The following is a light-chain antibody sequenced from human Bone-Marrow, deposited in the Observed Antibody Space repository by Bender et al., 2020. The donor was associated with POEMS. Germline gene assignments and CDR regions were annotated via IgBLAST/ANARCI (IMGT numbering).Light chain of an antibody. V-gene: IGLV2-14*03. CDR1: SSDVGGYNY. J-gene: IGLJ2*01. CDR2: EVS. CDR3: QSHDSGTPWI. Sequence: QSALTQPPSVSGSPGQSITISCTGTSSDVGGYNYVSWYQLHPGKVPKLIIYEVSNRPSGVPDRFYGSIDSSSNSASLTISGLKTEDEADYYCQSHDSGTPWIFGGGTRLTVL.